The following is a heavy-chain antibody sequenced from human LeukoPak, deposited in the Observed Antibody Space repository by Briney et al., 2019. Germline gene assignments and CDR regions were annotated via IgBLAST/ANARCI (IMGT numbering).Heavy chain of an antibody. V-gene: IGHV1-18*01. Sequence: GASVKVSCKASGYTFTSYGISWVRQAPGQGLEWMGWISAYNGITDYAQKLQGRVTMTTDTSTRTAYMELRSLTSDDTAVYYCARASRVGAPREEGYWGQGTLVTVSS. J-gene: IGHJ4*02. D-gene: IGHD1-26*01. CDR2: ISAYNGIT. CDR3: ARASRVGAPREEGY. CDR1: GYTFTSYG.